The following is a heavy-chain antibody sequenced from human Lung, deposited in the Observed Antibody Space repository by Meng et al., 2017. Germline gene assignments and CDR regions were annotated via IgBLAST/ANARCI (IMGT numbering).Heavy chain of an antibody. Sequence: QVHLVQSGAEVKTPGASVKVSCTASGYPFPDYWLHWVRRAPGQGLEWMGRINPKSGDTHYAQRFQGRVTMTGDTSISTAYMELSGLRSDDTAMYYCARDEDISAAGKLFGDYWGQGTLVTVSS. J-gene: IGHJ4*02. CDR3: ARDEDISAAGKLFGDY. CDR2: INPKSGDT. CDR1: GYPFPDYW. V-gene: IGHV1-2*06. D-gene: IGHD6-13*01.